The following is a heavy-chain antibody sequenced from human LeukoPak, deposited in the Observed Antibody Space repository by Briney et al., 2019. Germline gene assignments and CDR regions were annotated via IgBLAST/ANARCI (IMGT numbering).Heavy chain of an antibody. CDR1: GFTFSSYE. V-gene: IGHV3-48*03. D-gene: IGHD4-17*01. CDR2: ISSSGSTI. CDR3: ARDWTRPGTVTLDY. Sequence: GGSLRLSCAASGFTFSSYEMNWVRQAPGKGLAGVSKISSSGSTIYYADSVKGRFTISRDNAKNSLNLQMNSLRAEDTDVYYCARDWTRPGTVTLDYWGQGTLVTVSS. J-gene: IGHJ4*02.